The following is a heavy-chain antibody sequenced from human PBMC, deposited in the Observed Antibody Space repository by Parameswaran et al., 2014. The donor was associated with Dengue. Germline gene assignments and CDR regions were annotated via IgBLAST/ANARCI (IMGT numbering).Heavy chain of an antibody. D-gene: IGHD3-3*01. Sequence: VRQMPGKGLEWMGIIYPGDSDTRYSPSFQGQVTISADKSISTAYLQWSSLKASDTAMYYCARHVISDFRDYYYYYMDVWGQGTTVTVSS. CDR3: ARHVISDFRDYYYYYMDV. V-gene: IGHV5-51*01. CDR2: IYPGDSDT. J-gene: IGHJ6*03.